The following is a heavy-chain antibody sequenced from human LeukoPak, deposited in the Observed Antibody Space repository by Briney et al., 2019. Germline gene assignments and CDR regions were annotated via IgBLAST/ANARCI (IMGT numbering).Heavy chain of an antibody. CDR3: ASGQMFTSGGFDS. Sequence: GGSLRLSCAASGFSVNNKHVAWVRQAPGKGLEWVSVLYTAGDTYYADSVKGRFTISRDNSKNTLSLQMHSLRPEDTALYYCASGQMFTSGGFDSWGQGALVTVSS. CDR2: LYTAGDT. D-gene: IGHD6-19*01. V-gene: IGHV3-53*01. CDR1: GFSVNNKH. J-gene: IGHJ4*02.